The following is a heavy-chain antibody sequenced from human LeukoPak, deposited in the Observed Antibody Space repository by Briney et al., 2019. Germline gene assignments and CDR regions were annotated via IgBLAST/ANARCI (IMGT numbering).Heavy chain of an antibody. D-gene: IGHD3-9*01. CDR3: ATGRSIRYFDY. CDR2: THYSGST. J-gene: IGHJ4*02. CDR1: GVSIFSYY. Sequence: SETLSLTCSVSGVSIFSYYWNWIRQPPGKGLEWIGYTHYSGSTNYNPSLRSRVTISVDTSKSQFSLKLSSATAADTAVYYCATGRSIRYFDYWGQGTLLTVPS. V-gene: IGHV4-59*08.